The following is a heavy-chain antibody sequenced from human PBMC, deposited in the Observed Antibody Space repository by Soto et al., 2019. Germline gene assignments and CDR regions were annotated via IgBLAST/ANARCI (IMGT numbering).Heavy chain of an antibody. CDR1: GFSLTTSGVG. V-gene: IGHV2-5*02. Sequence: QITLKESGPTLVKPTQTLTLTCTFSGFSLTTSGVGVGWIRQPPGKALEWLALIYWDDDKRYSPSLKRRLTITRDTSKNQVVLTMTNMDPVDTATYYCAHRRRAAGVYYFDYWGQGTLVTVSS. CDR2: IYWDDDK. CDR3: AHRRRAAGVYYFDY. J-gene: IGHJ4*02. D-gene: IGHD2-8*01.